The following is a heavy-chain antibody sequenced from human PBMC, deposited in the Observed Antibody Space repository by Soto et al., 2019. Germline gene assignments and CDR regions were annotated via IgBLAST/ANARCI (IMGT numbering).Heavy chain of an antibody. D-gene: IGHD6-19*01. J-gene: IGHJ3*02. CDR3: ARTQWLGLSNAFDI. CDR1: GFTFSSYS. Sequence: GGSLRLSCAASGFTFSSYSMNWVRQAPGKGLEWVSSISSSSSYIYYADSVKGRFTISRDNAKNSLYLQMNSLRAEDTAVYYCARTQWLGLSNAFDIWGQATMVTVSS. V-gene: IGHV3-21*01. CDR2: ISSSSSYI.